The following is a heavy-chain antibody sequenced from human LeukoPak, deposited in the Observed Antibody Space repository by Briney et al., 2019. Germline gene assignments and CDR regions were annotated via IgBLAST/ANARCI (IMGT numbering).Heavy chain of an antibody. J-gene: IGHJ4*02. D-gene: IGHD5-12*01. CDR2: ISGSGGST. CDR1: GFTFSSYA. V-gene: IGHV3-23*01. CDR3: AKGGSGYDLNRGLDY. Sequence: GGSLRLSCAASGFTFSSYAMSWVRQAPGKGLEWVSAISGSGGSTYYADSVKGRFTISRDNSKNTLYLKMNSLRAEDTAVYYCAKGGSGYDLNRGLDYWGQGTLVTVSS.